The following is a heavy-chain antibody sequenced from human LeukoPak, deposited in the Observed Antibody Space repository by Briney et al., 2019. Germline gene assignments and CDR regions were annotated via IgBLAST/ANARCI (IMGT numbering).Heavy chain of an antibody. V-gene: IGHV1-46*01. J-gene: IGHJ4*02. CDR2: ITPSVDTT. CDR3: VREESGGYFDY. Sequence: ASVKVSCKASGYTFTNYLLHWMRQAPGQGLEWVGRITPSVDTTNYAQKFRDRVTMTRDTSTSTVYMELSSLRSEDTAVYHCVREESGGYFDYWGQGTLVTVSS. D-gene: IGHD2-8*02. CDR1: GYTFTNYL.